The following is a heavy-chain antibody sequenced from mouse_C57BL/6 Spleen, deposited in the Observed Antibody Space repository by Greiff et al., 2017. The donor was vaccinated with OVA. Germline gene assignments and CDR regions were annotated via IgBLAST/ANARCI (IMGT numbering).Heavy chain of an antibody. Sequence: EVKVEESGGGLVQPGGSLSLSCAASGFTFTDYYMSWVRQPPGKALEWLGFIRNKANGYTTEYSASVKGRFTISRDNSQSILYLQMNALRAEDSATYYCARSLLRYFDVWGTGTTVTVSS. CDR2: IRNKANGYTT. D-gene: IGHD1-2*01. CDR3: ARSLLRYFDV. CDR1: GFTFTDYY. V-gene: IGHV7-3*01. J-gene: IGHJ1*03.